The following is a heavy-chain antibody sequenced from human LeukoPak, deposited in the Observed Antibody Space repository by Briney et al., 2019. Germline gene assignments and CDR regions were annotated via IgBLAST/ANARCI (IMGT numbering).Heavy chain of an antibody. V-gene: IGHV5-51*01. J-gene: IGHJ5*02. Sequence: GESLKISCKGSGYSFTSYWIGWVRQMPGKGLEWMGIIYPGDSDTRYSPSFQGQITISADKSISTAYLQWSSLKASDTAMYYCARLGVVVPATRGWFDPWGQGTLVTVSS. CDR1: GYSFTSYW. CDR2: IYPGDSDT. D-gene: IGHD2-2*01. CDR3: ARLGVVVPATRGWFDP.